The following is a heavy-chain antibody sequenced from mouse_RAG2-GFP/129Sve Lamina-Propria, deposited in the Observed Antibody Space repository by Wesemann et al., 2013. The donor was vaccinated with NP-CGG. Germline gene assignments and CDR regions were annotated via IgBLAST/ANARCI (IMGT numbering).Heavy chain of an antibody. CDR3: ARLSYYYGSSYNWFAY. D-gene: IGHD1-1*01. V-gene: IGHV1-18*01. Sequence: EFQLQQSGPELVKPGASVKISCKASGYSFTDYNMNWVKQSHGKSLEWIGDINPNNGGTSYNQKFKGKATLTVDKSSSTAYMELRSLTSEDSAVYYCARLSYYYGSSYNWFAYWGQGTLVTVSA. CDR1: GYSFTDYN. J-gene: IGHJ3*01. CDR2: INPNNGGT.